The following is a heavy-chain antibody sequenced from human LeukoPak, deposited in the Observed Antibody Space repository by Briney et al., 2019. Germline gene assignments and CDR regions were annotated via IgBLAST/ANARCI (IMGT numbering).Heavy chain of an antibody. D-gene: IGHD3-3*01. Sequence: PGRSLRLSCAASGFTFSNYAMHWVRQAPGKGLEWVAVISYDGSNKYYADSVKGRFTISRDNSKNTLYLQMNSLTTEGTAVYYCARELYGYYFDNWGQGTLVTVSS. CDR2: ISYDGSNK. CDR1: GFTFSNYA. CDR3: ARELYGYYFDN. V-gene: IGHV3-30-3*01. J-gene: IGHJ4*02.